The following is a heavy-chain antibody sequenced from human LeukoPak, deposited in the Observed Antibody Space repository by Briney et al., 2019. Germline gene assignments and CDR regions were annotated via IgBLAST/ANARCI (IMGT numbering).Heavy chain of an antibody. J-gene: IGHJ4*02. CDR2: VMAIFGGV. D-gene: IGHD3-22*01. CDR1: RGTFDSYG. CDR3: ARGELGDRSGFSFFDY. Sequence: SVKVSCKAPRGTFDSYGISWVRQAPGQGLEWMGGVMAIFGGVKYGQKFQGRATITTDASTSTAYMELRSLTSEDTGIYYCARGELGDRSGFSFFDYWGQGTLVIVSS. V-gene: IGHV1-69*05.